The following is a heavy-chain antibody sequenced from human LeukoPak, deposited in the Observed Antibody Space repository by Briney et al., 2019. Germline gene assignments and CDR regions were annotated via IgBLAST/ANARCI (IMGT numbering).Heavy chain of an antibody. V-gene: IGHV1-18*01. Sequence: GASVKVSCKASGYTFTSYGISWVRQAPGQGLEWMGWISAYNGNPNYAQKLQGRVTMTTDTSTSTAYMELRSLRSDDTAVYYCARVNESPYDSSGYSYQNDYWGQGTLVTVSS. CDR3: ARVNESPYDSSGYSYQNDY. CDR2: ISAYNGNP. J-gene: IGHJ4*02. CDR1: GYTFTSYG. D-gene: IGHD3-22*01.